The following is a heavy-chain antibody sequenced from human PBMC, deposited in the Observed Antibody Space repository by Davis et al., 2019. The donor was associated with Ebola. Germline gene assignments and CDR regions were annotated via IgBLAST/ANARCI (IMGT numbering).Heavy chain of an antibody. D-gene: IGHD6-19*01. CDR3: ARAAGGWYYYFDY. Sequence: KFQGRVTITRDTSASTAYMELSSLRSEDTAVYYCARAAGGWYYYFDYWGQGTLVTVSS. V-gene: IGHV1-3*01. J-gene: IGHJ4*02.